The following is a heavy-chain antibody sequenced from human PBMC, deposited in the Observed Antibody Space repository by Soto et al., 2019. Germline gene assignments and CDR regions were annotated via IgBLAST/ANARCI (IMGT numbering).Heavy chain of an antibody. CDR1: GFTFDDYA. CDR2: ISWNSGSI. V-gene: IGHV3-9*01. CDR3: AKGSVVVSSIAARHGMDV. D-gene: IGHD6-6*01. Sequence: PGGSLRLSCAASGFTFDDYAMHWVRQAPGKGLEWVSGISWNSGSIGYADSVKGRFTISRDNAKNSLYLQMNSLRAEDTALYYCAKGSVVVSSIAARHGMDVWGQGTTVTVSS. J-gene: IGHJ6*02.